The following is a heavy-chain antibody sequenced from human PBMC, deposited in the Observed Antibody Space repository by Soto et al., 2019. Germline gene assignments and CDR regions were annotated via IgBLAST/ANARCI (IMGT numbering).Heavy chain of an antibody. D-gene: IGHD3-10*01. CDR2: ISAYNGNT. J-gene: IGHJ6*02. V-gene: IGHV1-18*01. Sequence: QVQLVQSGAEVKKPGASVKVSCKASGYTFTSYGISWARQAPGQGLEWMGWISAYNGNTNHAQKLQGRVTMTTDTSTSTAYMELRSLRSDATAVYYCARANMVRGVIAPSYYYYGMDVWGQGTTVTVSS. CDR3: ARANMVRGVIAPSYYYYGMDV. CDR1: GYTFTSYG.